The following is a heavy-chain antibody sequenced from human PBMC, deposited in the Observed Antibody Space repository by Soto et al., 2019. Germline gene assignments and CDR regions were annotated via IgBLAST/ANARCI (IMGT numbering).Heavy chain of an antibody. J-gene: IGHJ3*02. Sequence: SQTLSLTCAISGDSVSSNSAAWNWIRQSPSRGLEWLGRTYYRSKWYNDYAVSVKSRITINPDTSKNHFSLQLNSVTPEDTAVYYCARGGTPHYYDKVAAFDIWGQGTMVFVSS. CDR3: ARGGTPHYYDKVAAFDI. V-gene: IGHV6-1*01. CDR2: TYYRSKWYN. CDR1: GDSVSSNSAA. D-gene: IGHD3-22*01.